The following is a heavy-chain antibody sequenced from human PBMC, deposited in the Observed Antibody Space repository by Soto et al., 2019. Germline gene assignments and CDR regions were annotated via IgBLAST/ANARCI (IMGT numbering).Heavy chain of an antibody. CDR2: IGTAGDT. Sequence: GGSLRLSCAASGFTFSSYDMHWVRQATGKGLEWVSAIGTAGDTYYPGSVKGRFTISRENAKNSLYLQMNSLRAGDTAVYYCARDGSFYGSGSYYKRPYYYGMDVWGQGTTVTVS. CDR3: ARDGSFYGSGSYYKRPYYYGMDV. CDR1: GFTFSSYD. V-gene: IGHV3-13*01. J-gene: IGHJ6*02. D-gene: IGHD3-10*01.